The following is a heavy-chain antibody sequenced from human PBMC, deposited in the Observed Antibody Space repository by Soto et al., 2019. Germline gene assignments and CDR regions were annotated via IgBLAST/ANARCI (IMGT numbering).Heavy chain of an antibody. Sequence: SETLSLTSTVSGSSISSYYSSWIRQPPGKGLEWIGYIYYSGSTNYNPSLKSRVTISVDTSKNQFSLKLSSVTAADTAVYYCARGRIQLWYPFDYWGQGTLVTVS. CDR1: GSSISSYY. J-gene: IGHJ4*02. D-gene: IGHD5-18*01. V-gene: IGHV4-59*01. CDR2: IYYSGST. CDR3: ARGRIQLWYPFDY.